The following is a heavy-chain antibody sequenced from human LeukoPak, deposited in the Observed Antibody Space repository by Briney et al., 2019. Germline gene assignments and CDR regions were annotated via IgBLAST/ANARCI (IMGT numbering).Heavy chain of an antibody. CDR3: ASLGAPFEEGGYYFDY. CDR2: INPNSGGT. J-gene: IGHJ4*02. D-gene: IGHD3-22*01. Sequence: ASVKVSCKASGYTFTGYYMHWVRQAPGQGLEWMGWINPNSGGTNYAQKFQGRVTMTRDTSISTAYMELSRLRSDDTAVYYCASLGAPFEEGGYYFDYCGQGTLVTVSS. V-gene: IGHV1-2*02. CDR1: GYTFTGYY.